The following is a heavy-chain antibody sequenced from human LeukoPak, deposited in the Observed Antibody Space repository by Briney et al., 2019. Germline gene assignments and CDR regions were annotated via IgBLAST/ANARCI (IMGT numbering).Heavy chain of an antibody. CDR2: MRYDGGNK. Sequence: PGGSLRLSCAASGFTFSSYGMHWVRQAPGKGLEWVAFMRYDGGNKYYADSVKGRFTISRDNSKNTLYLQMNSLRAEDTAVYYCVPYCSSTSCYTGPWGQGTLVTVSS. D-gene: IGHD2-2*02. V-gene: IGHV3-30*02. J-gene: IGHJ5*02. CDR1: GFTFSSYG. CDR3: VPYCSSTSCYTGP.